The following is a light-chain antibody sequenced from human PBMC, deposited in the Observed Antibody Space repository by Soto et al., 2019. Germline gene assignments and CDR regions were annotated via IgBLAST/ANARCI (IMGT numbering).Light chain of an antibody. V-gene: IGKV3-15*01. Sequence: EIVMTQSPATLSVSPGERATLSCRASQSVSSNLAWYQQKPGQTPRLLIYGASTSAAGIPGRFSVSGSGTEFTPAISTLQSEDFAEYYCQQYNNWTHTFGQGTRLEIK. J-gene: IGKJ5*01. CDR3: QQYNNWTHT. CDR2: GAS. CDR1: QSVSSN.